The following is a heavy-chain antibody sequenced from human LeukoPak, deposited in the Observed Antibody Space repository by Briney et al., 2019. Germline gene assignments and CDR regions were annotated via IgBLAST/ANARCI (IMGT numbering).Heavy chain of an antibody. J-gene: IGHJ3*02. CDR3: ARDESYYYGSGSKGGAFDI. D-gene: IGHD3-10*01. CDR2: MNPNSGNT. Sequence: ASVKVSCKASGYTFTSYDINWVRQATGQGLEWMGWMNPNSGNTGYAQKFQGRVTMTRNTSISTAYMELSSLRSEDTAVYYCARDESYYYGSGSKGGAFDIWGQGTMVTVSS. CDR1: GYTFTSYD. V-gene: IGHV1-8*01.